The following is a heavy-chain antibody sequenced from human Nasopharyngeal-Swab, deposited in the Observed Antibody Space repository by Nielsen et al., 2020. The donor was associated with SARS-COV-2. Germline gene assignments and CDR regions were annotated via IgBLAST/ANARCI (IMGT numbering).Heavy chain of an antibody. CDR1: GFTVSSHY. CDR3: ARDPIGAVAGPGGY. Sequence: GGSLRLSCAASGFTVSSHYMSWVCQAPGKGLEWVSVIYSGGSTYYADSVKGRFTISRDNSKNTLYLQMNSLRAEDTAVYYCARDPIGAVAGPGGYWGQGTLVTVSS. J-gene: IGHJ4*02. D-gene: IGHD6-19*01. V-gene: IGHV3-53*01. CDR2: IYSGGST.